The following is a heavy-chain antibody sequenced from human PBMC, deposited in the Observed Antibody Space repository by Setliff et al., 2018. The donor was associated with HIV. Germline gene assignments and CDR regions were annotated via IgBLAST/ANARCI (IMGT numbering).Heavy chain of an antibody. V-gene: IGHV1-3*04. Sequence: GASVKVSCKASGYTFTKYAMHWVRQAPGQRLEWMGWINTGNGNTKYSQKFQGRVTITRDTSASTVYMHMSSLRSEDTALYYCARDLTSGSYPHWFDPWGRGTQVTVSS. CDR1: GYTFTKYA. J-gene: IGHJ5*02. CDR2: INTGNGNT. CDR3: ARDLTSGSYPHWFDP. D-gene: IGHD3-10*01.